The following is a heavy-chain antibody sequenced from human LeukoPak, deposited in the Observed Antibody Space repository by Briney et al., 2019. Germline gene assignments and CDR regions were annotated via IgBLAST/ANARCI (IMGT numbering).Heavy chain of an antibody. D-gene: IGHD3-10*01. CDR1: GGSFSGYY. CDR2: INHSGST. V-gene: IGHV4-34*01. CDR3: ARVRRGVDAFDI. J-gene: IGHJ3*02. Sequence: PSETLSLTCAVYGGSFSGYYWSWIRQPPGKGLEWIGEINHSGSTNYNPSLKSRVTISVDTSKNQFSLKLGSVTAADTAVYYCARVRRGVDAFDIWGQGTMVTVS.